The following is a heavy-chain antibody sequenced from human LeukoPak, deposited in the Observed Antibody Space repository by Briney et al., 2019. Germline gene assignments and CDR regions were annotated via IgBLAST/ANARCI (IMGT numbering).Heavy chain of an antibody. CDR1: GFTVSSNY. D-gene: IGHD3-10*01. J-gene: IGHJ4*02. V-gene: IGHV3-66*01. CDR3: ARDLFPTCFDY. Sequence: GGSLRLSCAASGFTVSSNYMSWVCQAPGKGLEWVSVIYSGGSTYYADSVKGRFTISRDNSKNTLYLQMNSLRAEDTAVYYCARDLFPTCFDYWGQGTLVTVSS. CDR2: IYSGGST.